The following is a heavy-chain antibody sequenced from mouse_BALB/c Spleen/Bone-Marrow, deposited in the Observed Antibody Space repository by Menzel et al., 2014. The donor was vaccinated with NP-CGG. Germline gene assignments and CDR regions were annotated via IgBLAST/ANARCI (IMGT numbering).Heavy chain of an antibody. CDR3: ARDDYDDQYYFDY. CDR1: GFTFSSFG. Sequence: EVQLVESGGGLVQPGGSRKLSCAASGFTFSSFGMHWVRQAPEKGLEWVAYISSGSSTIYYADTVKGRFTISRDNPKNTLFLQMTSLRSEDTAMYYCARDDYDDQYYFDYWGQGTTLTVSS. CDR2: ISSGSSTI. V-gene: IGHV5-17*02. D-gene: IGHD2-4*01. J-gene: IGHJ2*01.